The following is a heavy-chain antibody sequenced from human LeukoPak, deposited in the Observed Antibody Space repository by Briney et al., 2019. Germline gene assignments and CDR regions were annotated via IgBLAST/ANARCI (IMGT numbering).Heavy chain of an antibody. CDR3: ASQVYGGNSGAFDI. J-gene: IGHJ3*02. V-gene: IGHV3-30*14. CDR1: GFTFSSDA. Sequence: GRSLRLPCVASGFTFSSDAMHWVRQTPGKGLEWVAVISYDGNEKYQVDSVKGRFTISRDNSKNTLSLQMNSLRAEDTAVYYCASQVYGGNSGAFDIWGQGTMVTVSS. D-gene: IGHD4-23*01. CDR2: ISYDGNEK.